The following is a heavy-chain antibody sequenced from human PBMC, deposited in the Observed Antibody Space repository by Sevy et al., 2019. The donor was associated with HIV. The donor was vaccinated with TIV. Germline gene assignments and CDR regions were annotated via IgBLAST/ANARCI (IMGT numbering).Heavy chain of an antibody. CDR3: ARADYYDSKRGFDY. J-gene: IGHJ4*02. CDR1: GGSISSYY. D-gene: IGHD3-22*01. Sequence: SETLSLTCTVSGGSISSYYWSWIRQPPGKGLEWIGYIYYSGSTNYNPSLKSRVTISVDTSKNQFSLKLGSVTAADTAVYYCARADYYDSKRGFDYWGQGTLVTVSS. CDR2: IYYSGST. V-gene: IGHV4-59*01.